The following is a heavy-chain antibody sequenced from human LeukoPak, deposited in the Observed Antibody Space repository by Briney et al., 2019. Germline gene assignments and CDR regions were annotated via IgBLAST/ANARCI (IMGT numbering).Heavy chain of an antibody. Sequence: PSETLSLTCTVSGGSISSYYWSWIRQPPGKGLEWIGYIYTSGSTNYNPSLKSRVTISADTSKNQFSLKLSSVTAADTAVYYCARLAGGGEVATIDYWGQGTLVTVSS. V-gene: IGHV4-4*09. CDR3: ARLAGGGEVATIDY. J-gene: IGHJ4*02. CDR2: IYTSGST. CDR1: GGSISSYY. D-gene: IGHD5-24*01.